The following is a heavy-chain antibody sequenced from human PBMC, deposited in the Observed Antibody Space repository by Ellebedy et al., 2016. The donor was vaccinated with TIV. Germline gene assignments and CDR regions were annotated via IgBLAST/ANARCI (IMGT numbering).Heavy chain of an antibody. CDR3: TRGMGSSGSLYN. J-gene: IGHJ4*02. Sequence: PGGSLRLSCAASGFSASGDYMTWVRQAPGKGLEWVSVIYNDGTAYYAGSVKGRFTISRDTSKNTLYLHRNKLRPEDTAVYHCTRGMGSSGSLYNWGQGTLVTVSS. D-gene: IGHD1-26*01. V-gene: IGHV3-53*01. CDR2: IYNDGTA. CDR1: GFSASGDY.